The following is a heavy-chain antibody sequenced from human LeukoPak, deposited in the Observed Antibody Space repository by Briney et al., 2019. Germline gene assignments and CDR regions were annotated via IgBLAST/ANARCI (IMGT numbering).Heavy chain of an antibody. CDR1: GFTFSDYY. D-gene: IGHD3-10*01. CDR2: VSSSSTI. CDR3: ARTAMVRGVSYYFDY. Sequence: TSGGSLRLSCAASGFTFSDYYMSWIRQAPGKALEWVSYVSSSSTIYYADSVKGRFTISRDNAKNSLYLQMNSLRAEDTAVYYCARTAMVRGVSYYFDYWGQGTLVTVSS. V-gene: IGHV3-69-1*01. J-gene: IGHJ4*02.